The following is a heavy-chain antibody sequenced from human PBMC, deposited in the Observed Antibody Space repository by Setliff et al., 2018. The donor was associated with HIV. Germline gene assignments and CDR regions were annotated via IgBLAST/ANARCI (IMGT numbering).Heavy chain of an antibody. D-gene: IGHD3-16*01. CDR3: ARRNYLLRMADFYYNMDV. CDR2: IHPGDSDT. Sequence: PGESLKISCKGSGYSFTSYWIGWVRQMPGKGLEWMGIIHPGDSDTRYSPSFQGQVTISADKSISTAYLQWSSLKASDIAMYFCARRNYLLRMADFYYNMDVWGKGTTVTVSS. J-gene: IGHJ6*03. V-gene: IGHV5-51*01. CDR1: GYSFTSYW.